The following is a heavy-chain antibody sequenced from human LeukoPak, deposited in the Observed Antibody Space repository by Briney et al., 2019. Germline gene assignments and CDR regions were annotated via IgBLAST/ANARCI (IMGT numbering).Heavy chain of an antibody. CDR2: ISSSSSYI. D-gene: IGHD6-13*01. CDR3: ARANSSSWYVVYYYYMDV. V-gene: IGHV3-21*01. Sequence: GGSLRLSCAASGFTFSSYSMNWVRQAPGKGLEWVSSISSSSSYIYYADSVKGRFTISRDNAKNSLYLQMNSLRAEDTAVYYCARANSSSWYVVYYYYMDVWGKGTTVTVSS. J-gene: IGHJ6*03. CDR1: GFTFSSYS.